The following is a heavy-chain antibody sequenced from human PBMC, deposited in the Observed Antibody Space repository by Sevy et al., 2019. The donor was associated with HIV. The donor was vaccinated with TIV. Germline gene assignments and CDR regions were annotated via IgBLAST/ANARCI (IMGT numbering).Heavy chain of an antibody. CDR1: GGSISSYY. D-gene: IGHD4-17*01. J-gene: IGHJ6*02. CDR2: IYYSGST. Sequence: SETLSLTCTVSGGSISSYYWSWIRQPPGKGLEWIGYIYYSGSTNYNPSLKSRVTISVDTSKNQFSLKLSSVTAADTAVYYCARDDRSDGDYYYYGMDVWDQGTTVTVSS. V-gene: IGHV4-59*01. CDR3: ARDDRSDGDYYYYGMDV.